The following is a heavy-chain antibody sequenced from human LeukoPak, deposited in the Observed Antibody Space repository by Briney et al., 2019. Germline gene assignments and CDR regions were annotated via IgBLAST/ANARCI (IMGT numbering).Heavy chain of an antibody. CDR3: ARVRSPFSIAAAGLDY. CDR2: ISYDGSNK. CDR1: GFTFSSYA. Sequence: GGSLRLSCAASGFTFSSYAMHWVRQAPGKGLEWVAVISYDGSNKYYADSVKGRFTISRDNSKNTLYLQMNSLRAEDTAVYYCARVRSPFSIAAAGLDYWGQGTLVTVSS. D-gene: IGHD6-13*01. V-gene: IGHV3-30-3*01. J-gene: IGHJ4*02.